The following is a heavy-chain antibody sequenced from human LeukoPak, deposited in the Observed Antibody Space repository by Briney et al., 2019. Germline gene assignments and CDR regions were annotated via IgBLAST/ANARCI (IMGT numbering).Heavy chain of an antibody. CDR1: GFTFSSYG. CDR3: ARGVYGYGHLIDY. Sequence: PGGSLRLSCAASGFTFSSYGMHWVRQAPGKGLEWVAFILYDGSNKYYADSVKGRFTISRNNSKNTLYLQMNSLRAEDTAVYYCARGVYGYGHLIDYWGQGTLVTVSS. CDR2: ILYDGSNK. D-gene: IGHD5-18*01. J-gene: IGHJ4*02. V-gene: IGHV3-30*02.